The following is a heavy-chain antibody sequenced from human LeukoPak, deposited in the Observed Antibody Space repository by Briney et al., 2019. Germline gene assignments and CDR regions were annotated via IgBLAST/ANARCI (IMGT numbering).Heavy chain of an antibody. D-gene: IGHD5-18*01. V-gene: IGHV4-39*01. CDR3: ARSLGYSYGNDY. CDR2: VYYSGST. CDR1: GGSITSGSYY. Sequence: PSETLSLTCTVSGGSITSGSYYWGWIRQPPGTGLEWIGSVYYSGSTHYTPSLKSRVTISLDTSKMQFSLKLSSVTAADTAVYYCARSLGYSYGNDYWGQGTLVTVSS. J-gene: IGHJ4*02.